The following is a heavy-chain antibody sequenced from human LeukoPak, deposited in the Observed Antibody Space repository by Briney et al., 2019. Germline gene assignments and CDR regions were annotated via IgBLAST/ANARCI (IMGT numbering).Heavy chain of an antibody. J-gene: IGHJ4*02. CDR1: GASFSGPH. Sequence: SEALSLTCAVDGASFSGPHWAWIRQPPGKGLEWIGEINHRGSTNYNPSLKSRVTLSVDTSKNQFSLRLTSLTAADTAVYYCARGDSYGEFDYWGQGTLVTVSS. CDR3: ARGDSYGEFDY. D-gene: IGHD5-18*01. V-gene: IGHV4-34*01. CDR2: INHRGST.